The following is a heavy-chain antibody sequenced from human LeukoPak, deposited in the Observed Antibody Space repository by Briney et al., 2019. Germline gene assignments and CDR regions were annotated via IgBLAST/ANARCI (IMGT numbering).Heavy chain of an antibody. J-gene: IGHJ4*02. D-gene: IGHD1-26*01. CDR3: ARERTVGATHLVFDY. V-gene: IGHV1-46*01. Sequence: ASVKVSCKASGYTFTSYYMHWVRQAPGQGLEWMGIINPSGGSTSYAQKFQGRVTMTRDTSTSTVYMELSSLRSEDTAVYYCARERTVGATHLVFDYWGQGTLVTVS. CDR2: INPSGGST. CDR1: GYTFTSYY.